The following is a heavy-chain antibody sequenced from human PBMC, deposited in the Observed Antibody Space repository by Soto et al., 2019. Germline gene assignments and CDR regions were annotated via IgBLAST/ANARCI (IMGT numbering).Heavy chain of an antibody. D-gene: IGHD1-1*01. Sequence: VQLVESGGGLVQPGGSLRLSCAASGFTFSSYGMHWVRQAPGKGLEWVAVISYDGSNKYYADSVKGRFTISRDNSKNTLYLQMNSLRAEDTAVYYCAKDSYNLDFFDYWGQGTLVTVSS. CDR1: GFTFSSYG. V-gene: IGHV3-30*18. CDR2: ISYDGSNK. J-gene: IGHJ4*02. CDR3: AKDSYNLDFFDY.